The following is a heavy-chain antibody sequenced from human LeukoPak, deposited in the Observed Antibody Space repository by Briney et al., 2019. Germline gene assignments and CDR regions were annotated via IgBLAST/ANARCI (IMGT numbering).Heavy chain of an antibody. Sequence: ASVKVSCKASGYTFTSYGISWVRQAPGQGLEWMGWINPNSGGTNYAQKFQGRVTMTRDTSISTAYMELSRLRSDDTAVYYCARSWRSNPDYWGQGTLVTVSS. CDR3: ARSWRSNPDY. CDR2: INPNSGGT. CDR1: GYTFTSYG. V-gene: IGHV1-2*02. J-gene: IGHJ4*02. D-gene: IGHD6-13*01.